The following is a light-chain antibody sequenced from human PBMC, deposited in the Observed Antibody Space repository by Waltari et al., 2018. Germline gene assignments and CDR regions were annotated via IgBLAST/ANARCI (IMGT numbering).Light chain of an antibody. CDR1: QSVISSFNNKNY. J-gene: IGKJ1*01. V-gene: IGKV4-1*01. Sequence: DIVMTQSPDSLAVSLGERATINCKSSQSVISSFNNKNYLTWFQQKAGEPPKLLIYWASTRESGDPDRFSGSGSGTDFTLTISGLQAEDVAVYYCQQYSATPPTFGQGTKVEIK. CDR3: QQYSATPPT. CDR2: WAS.